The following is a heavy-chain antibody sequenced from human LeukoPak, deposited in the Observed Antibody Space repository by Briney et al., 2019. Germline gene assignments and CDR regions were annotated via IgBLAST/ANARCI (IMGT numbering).Heavy chain of an antibody. Sequence: GGSLRLSCAPFGLAVSSNHISWVRQAPGKGLEWVSVIYTSGRTYYADSVKGRFTISRDNSKNTVYLQMNSLRAEDTAVYCCASPAQQWSWYYFDYWGQGTLVTVSS. V-gene: IGHV3-66*01. J-gene: IGHJ4*02. CDR2: IYTSGRT. CDR3: ASPAQQWSWYYFDY. CDR1: GLAVSSNH. D-gene: IGHD6-19*01.